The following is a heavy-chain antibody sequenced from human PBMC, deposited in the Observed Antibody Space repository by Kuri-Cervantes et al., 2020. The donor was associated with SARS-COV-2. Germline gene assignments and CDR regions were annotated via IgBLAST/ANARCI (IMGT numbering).Heavy chain of an antibody. CDR2: IIPIFGTA. J-gene: IGHJ6*02. V-gene: IGHV1-69*13. CDR1: GGTFSSYA. CDR3: ARERDYYYGMDV. Sequence: SVKVSCKASGGTFSSYAISWVRQAPGQGLEWMGGIIPIFGTANYAQKFQGRVTITADESTSTAYMELSRLRSDDTAAYYCARERDYYYGMDVWGQGTTVTVSS.